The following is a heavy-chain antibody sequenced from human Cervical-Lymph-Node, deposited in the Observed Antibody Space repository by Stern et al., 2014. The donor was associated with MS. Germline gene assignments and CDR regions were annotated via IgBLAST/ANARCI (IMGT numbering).Heavy chain of an antibody. V-gene: IGHV3-33*01. Sequence: QVQLVESGGGVVQPGRTLRLSCAASGFTFRSDGMHWVRHAPATGLDWEGVIWYDGSNKYYADSVKGRFTITRDNSKNTLYLQMNSLRAEDTAVYYCARDSSSWSRVCDYWGQGTLVTVSS. CDR2: IWYDGSNK. D-gene: IGHD6-13*01. CDR1: GFTFRSDG. CDR3: ARDSSSWSRVCDY. J-gene: IGHJ4*02.